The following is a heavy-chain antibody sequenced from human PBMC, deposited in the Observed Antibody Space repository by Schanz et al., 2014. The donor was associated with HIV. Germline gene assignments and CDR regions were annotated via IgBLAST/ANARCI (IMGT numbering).Heavy chain of an antibody. D-gene: IGHD6-6*01. J-gene: IGHJ6*02. CDR3: ANTEFPYSSSSDYYYGMDV. Sequence: EVQLVESGGDFVEPGESLRLSCAASGFTFSNYAMTWVRQAPGKGLEWVSAISGGSTYYADSVKGRFTISRDNSKNTLYLQMNSLRVEDTAVYYCANTEFPYSSSSDYYYGMDVWGQGTTVTVSS. CDR1: GFTFSNYA. CDR2: ISGGST. V-gene: IGHV3-23*04.